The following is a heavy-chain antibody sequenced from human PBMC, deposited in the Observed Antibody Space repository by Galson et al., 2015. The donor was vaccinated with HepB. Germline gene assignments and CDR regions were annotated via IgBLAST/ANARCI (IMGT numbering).Heavy chain of an antibody. Sequence: SLRLSCAASGFTFSDHYMTWIRQAPGKGLEWVSYISGGGSTIYYADSVRGRFTFSRDNAKNSLFLQINSLRAEDTALYYCARGGKTLLLPFDFWGQGTMVTVSS. D-gene: IGHD3-16*01. CDR2: ISGGGSTI. V-gene: IGHV3-11*01. CDR1: GFTFSDHY. CDR3: ARGGKTLLLPFDF. J-gene: IGHJ3*01.